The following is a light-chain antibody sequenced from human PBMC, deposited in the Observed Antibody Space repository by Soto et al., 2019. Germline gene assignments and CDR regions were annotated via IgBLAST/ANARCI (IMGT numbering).Light chain of an antibody. Sequence: EIVLTQSPATLSLSPGERATLSCRASQSIGLAIAWYQHKPGQAPRLLIFDASQRATGIPARFRGSGSGTDFTLSISSLEPEDFAVDYCQQRTDRPPWTFGQGTKVE. CDR2: DAS. V-gene: IGKV3-11*01. J-gene: IGKJ1*01. CDR3: QQRTDRPPWT. CDR1: QSIGLA.